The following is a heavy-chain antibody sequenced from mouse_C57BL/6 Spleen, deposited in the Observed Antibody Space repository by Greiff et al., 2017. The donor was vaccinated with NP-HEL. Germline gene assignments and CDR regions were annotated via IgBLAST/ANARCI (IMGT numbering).Heavy chain of an antibody. CDR2: INPNNGGT. D-gene: IGHD2-3*01. CDR1: GYTFTDYY. V-gene: IGHV1-26*01. J-gene: IGHJ3*01. CDR3: ARGGYDGYSWFAY. Sequence: EVQLQQSGPELVKPGASVKISCKASGYTFTDYYMNWVKQSHGKSLEWIGDINPNNGGTSYNQKFKGKATLTVDKSSSTAYMELRSLTSEDSAVYYCARGGYDGYSWFAYWGQGTLVTVSA.